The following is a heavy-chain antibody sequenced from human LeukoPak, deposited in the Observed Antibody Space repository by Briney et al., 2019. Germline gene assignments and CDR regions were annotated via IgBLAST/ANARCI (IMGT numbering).Heavy chain of an antibody. V-gene: IGHV3-7*01. D-gene: IGHD2-15*01. CDR3: VSGPDGASY. CDR1: GFTFSNYW. J-gene: IGHJ4*02. CDR2: IKQDGSEK. Sequence: GRSLRLSCAASGFTFSNYWMSWVRQAPGKGLEWVANIKQDGSEKYYVDSVKGRFTISRDNAKNTLFLQMNSLRGDDTAVYYCVSGPDGASYWGQGTLVTVSS.